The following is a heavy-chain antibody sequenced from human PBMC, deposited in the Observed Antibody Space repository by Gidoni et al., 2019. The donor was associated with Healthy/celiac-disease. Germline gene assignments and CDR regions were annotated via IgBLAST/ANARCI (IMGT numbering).Heavy chain of an antibody. CDR2: INHSGST. D-gene: IGHD3-22*01. V-gene: IGHV4-34*01. J-gene: IGHJ4*02. Sequence: QVQLQQWGAGLLKPSETLSLTCAVYGGSFSGYYCSWIRQPPGKGLEWIGEINHSGSTNYKPSLKSRVPISVDTTKNQFSLKSSSVTAADTAVYYCARARSPYYYDSSGRYFDYWGQGTLVTVSS. CDR1: GGSFSGYY. CDR3: ARARSPYYYDSSGRYFDY.